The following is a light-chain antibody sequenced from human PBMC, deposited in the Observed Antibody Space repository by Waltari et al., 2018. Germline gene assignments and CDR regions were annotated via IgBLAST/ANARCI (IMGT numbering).Light chain of an antibody. CDR1: RSNIGSNY. CDR2: RNN. CDR3: AAWDDSLSGRV. V-gene: IGLV1-47*01. J-gene: IGLJ3*02. Sequence: QSVLTQPPSASGTPGQRVTISCSGSRSNIGSNYVYWYQQLPGTAPKLLLYRNNQRPSGVPDRFSGSKAGPSASLAVGGLRSEDEADYYCAAWDDSLSGRVFGGGTKLTVL.